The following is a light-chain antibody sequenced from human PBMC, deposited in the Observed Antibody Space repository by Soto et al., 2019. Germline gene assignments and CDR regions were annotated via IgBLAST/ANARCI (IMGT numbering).Light chain of an antibody. CDR2: NNN. Sequence: QSVLTQPPSASGTPGQRVTISCSGRSSNIGSNTVNWYQQLPGTAPKLLIYNNNQRPSGVPDRFSGFKSGTSASLAISGLQSEDEADYYCAAWDDSLNGWVFGGGTKLTVL. J-gene: IGLJ3*02. CDR3: AAWDDSLNGWV. V-gene: IGLV1-44*01. CDR1: SSNIGSNT.